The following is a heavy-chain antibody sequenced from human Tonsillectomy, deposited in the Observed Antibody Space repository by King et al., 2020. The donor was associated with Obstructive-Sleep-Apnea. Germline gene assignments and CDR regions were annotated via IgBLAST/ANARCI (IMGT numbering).Heavy chain of an antibody. D-gene: IGHD3-22*01. J-gene: IGHJ4*02. CDR1: GFTFSSYA. CDR3: ASFAQWLSAQVDY. Sequence: VQLVESGGGLLQPGGSLRLSCAASGFTFSSYAMSWVRQAPGKGLEWVSGISGSGGSTYYADSVKGRFTISRDNSKNTLYLQMNSLRAEDTAVYYGASFAQWLSAQVDYWGQGTLVTVSS. V-gene: IGHV3-23*04. CDR2: ISGSGGST.